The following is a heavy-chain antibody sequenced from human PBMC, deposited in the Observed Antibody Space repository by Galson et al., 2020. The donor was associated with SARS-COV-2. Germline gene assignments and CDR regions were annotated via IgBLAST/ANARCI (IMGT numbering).Heavy chain of an antibody. D-gene: IGHD4-17*01. CDR1: GFTFGRYA. V-gene: IGHV3-23*01. CDR2: VTAAGGGT. CDR3: AKDQGNDYGDQLDY. J-gene: IGHJ4*02. Sequence: LSLTCAASGFTFGRYAMSWVRHAPGKGLEWVSSVTAAGGGTYHADSVKGRFTISRDNSKNTLYLQMNSLRVEDTALYYCAKDQGNDYGDQLDYWGQGTLVSVSS.